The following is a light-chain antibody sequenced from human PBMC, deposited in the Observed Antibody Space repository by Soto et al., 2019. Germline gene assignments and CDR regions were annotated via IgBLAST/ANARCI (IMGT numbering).Light chain of an antibody. J-gene: IGKJ4*01. Sequence: EIVLTQSPGTLSLSPGERATLSCRASQSVSSSYLAWYQQKPGQAPRLLIYGASSRATGIPDRFSGSGSGTDFTLPISTLEPEDFAVYYCQHYGTSPLTFGGGTKVEIK. CDR2: GAS. CDR3: QHYGTSPLT. V-gene: IGKV3-20*01. CDR1: QSVSSSY.